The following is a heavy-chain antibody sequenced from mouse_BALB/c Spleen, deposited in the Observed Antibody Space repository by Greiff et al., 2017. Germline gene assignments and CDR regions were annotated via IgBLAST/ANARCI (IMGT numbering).Heavy chain of an antibody. J-gene: IGHJ1*01. CDR2: INPSNGRT. V-gene: IGHV1S81*02. D-gene: IGHD1-1*01. Sequence: QQSCKASGYTFTSYWMHWVKQRPGQGLEWIGEINPSNGRTNYNEKFKSKATLTVDKSSSTAYMQLSSLTSEDSAVYYCARTVPVGGYFDVWGAGTTVTVSS. CDR1: GYTFTSYW. CDR3: ARTVPVGGYFDV.